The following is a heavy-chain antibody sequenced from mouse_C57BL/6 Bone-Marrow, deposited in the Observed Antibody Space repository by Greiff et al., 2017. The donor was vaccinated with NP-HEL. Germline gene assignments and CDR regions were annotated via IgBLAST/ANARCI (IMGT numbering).Heavy chain of an antibody. CDR1: GYTFTSYD. CDR3: ARTDGSSPFAY. CDR2: IYPRDGST. J-gene: IGHJ3*01. V-gene: IGHV1-85*01. Sequence: QVQLQQSGPELVKPGASVKLSCKASGYTFTSYDINWVKQRPGQGLEWIGWIYPRDGSTKYNEKFKGKATLTVDTSSSTAYMELHSLTSEDSAVYFCARTDGSSPFAYWGQGTLVTVSA. D-gene: IGHD1-1*01.